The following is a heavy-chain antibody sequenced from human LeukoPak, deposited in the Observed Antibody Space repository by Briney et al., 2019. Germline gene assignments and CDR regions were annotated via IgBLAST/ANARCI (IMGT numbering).Heavy chain of an antibody. D-gene: IGHD5-18*01. J-gene: IGHJ4*02. Sequence: SETLSLTCTVSGDSSDINGFYWSWIRQPPGKGLEWIGYIYYSGSTNYNPSLKSRVTISVDTSKNQFSLKLSSVTAADTAVYYCARVSNTAMVTGLFDYWGQGTLVTVSP. V-gene: IGHV4-61*08. CDR3: ARVSNTAMVTGLFDY. CDR2: IYYSGST. CDR1: GDSSDINGFY.